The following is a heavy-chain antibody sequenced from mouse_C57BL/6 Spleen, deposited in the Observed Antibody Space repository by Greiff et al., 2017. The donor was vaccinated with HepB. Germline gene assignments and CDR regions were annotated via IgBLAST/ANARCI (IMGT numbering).Heavy chain of an antibody. CDR3: TRSKELYDGYYVGFGY. CDR2: IDPETGGT. V-gene: IGHV1-15*01. Sequence: VQLQESGAELVRPGASVTLSCKASGYTFTDYEMHWVKQTPVHGLEWIGAIDPETGGTAYNQKFKGKAILTADKSSSTAYMELRSLTSEDSAVYYYTRSKELYDGYYVGFGYWGKGTTLTVSS. D-gene: IGHD2-3*01. J-gene: IGHJ2*01. CDR1: GYTFTDYE.